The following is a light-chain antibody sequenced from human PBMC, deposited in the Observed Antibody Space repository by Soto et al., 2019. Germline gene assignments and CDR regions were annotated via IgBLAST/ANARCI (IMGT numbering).Light chain of an antibody. CDR3: QQYNNWPRT. CDR2: GVS. Sequence: EVVMTQSPGTLSVSPGERATLSCRASQSISRNLAWYQQKPGRAPRLLIYGVSTRATGIPARFSGSGSGTEFTLTISSLQSEDFAVYYCQQYNNWPRTFGQGTKVDIK. CDR1: QSISRN. J-gene: IGKJ1*01. V-gene: IGKV3-15*01.